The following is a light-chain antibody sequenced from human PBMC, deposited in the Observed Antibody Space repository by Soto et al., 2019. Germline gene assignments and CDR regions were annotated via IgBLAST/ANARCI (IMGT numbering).Light chain of an antibody. CDR1: SSDIGAGSE. CDR3: QSYDNSLSAYV. J-gene: IGLJ1*01. V-gene: IGLV1-40*01. CDR2: GST. Sequence: QSVLTQPPSLSGAPGQRVTISCTGSSSDIGAGSEVHWYQQLPGTAPKLLIFGSTNRPSGVPDRFSGSKSATSASLAITGLQAEDEADYYCQSYDNSLSAYVFGTGTKLTDL.